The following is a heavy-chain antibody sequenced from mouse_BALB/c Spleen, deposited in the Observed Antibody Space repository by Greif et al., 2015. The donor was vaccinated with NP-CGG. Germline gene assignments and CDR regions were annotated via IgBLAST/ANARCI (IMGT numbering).Heavy chain of an antibody. CDR3: TRSLLRSLDV. J-gene: IGHJ1*01. V-gene: IGHV6-6*02. D-gene: IGHD1-2*01. CDR1: GFTSSNYW. Sequence: EVQLQESGGGSVQPGGSMKLSCVASGFTSSNYWMNWVRQSPEKGLERIGEIRLKSNNYATHYAESVKGRFTISRDDSKSSVYLQMNNLRAEDTGIYYCTRSLLRSLDVWGAGTTVTVSS. CDR2: IRLKSNNYAT.